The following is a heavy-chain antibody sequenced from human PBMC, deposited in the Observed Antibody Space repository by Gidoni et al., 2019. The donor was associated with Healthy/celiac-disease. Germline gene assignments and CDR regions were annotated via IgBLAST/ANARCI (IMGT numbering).Heavy chain of an antibody. CDR1: GFTFSSYA. V-gene: IGHV3-23*01. Sequence: EVQLLESGGGLVQPGGSLRLSCAASGFTFSSYAMSWVRQAPGKGLEWVSAISGSGGSTYYADSVKGRFTISRDNSKNTLYLQMNSLRAEDTAVYYCAKDLAYMITFGGVIADYWGQGTLVTVSS. J-gene: IGHJ4*02. CDR3: AKDLAYMITFGGVIADY. CDR2: ISGSGGST. D-gene: IGHD3-16*02.